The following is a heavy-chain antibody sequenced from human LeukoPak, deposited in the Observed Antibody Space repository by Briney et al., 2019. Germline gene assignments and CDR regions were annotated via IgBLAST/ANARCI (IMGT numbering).Heavy chain of an antibody. D-gene: IGHD2-21*02. Sequence: SETLSLTCTVSGGSISSSGYYWGWIRQPPGTGLECIGIIHYSGTTYYNPSLKSRVTISVTISVDTSKNQFSLKLSSVTAADTAVYYCARLGCSGGDCYLDYWGQGTLVTVSS. CDR2: IHYSGTT. V-gene: IGHV4-39*01. CDR3: ARLGCSGGDCYLDY. J-gene: IGHJ4*02. CDR1: GGSISSSGYY.